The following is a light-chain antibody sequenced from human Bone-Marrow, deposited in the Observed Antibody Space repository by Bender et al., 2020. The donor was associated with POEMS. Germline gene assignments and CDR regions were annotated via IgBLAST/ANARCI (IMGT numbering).Light chain of an antibody. CDR2: DVT. Sequence: QSALTQPASVSGSPGQSVTISCTGTNSDIGAYDYVSWYQQHPGRAPKFIIFDVTKRPSGVPDRFSGSKSGTSASLAITGLQSDDEAIYFCVAWDASLNGWVFGGGTKLTVL. V-gene: IGLV2-11*01. CDR3: VAWDASLNGWV. J-gene: IGLJ3*02. CDR1: NSDIGAYDY.